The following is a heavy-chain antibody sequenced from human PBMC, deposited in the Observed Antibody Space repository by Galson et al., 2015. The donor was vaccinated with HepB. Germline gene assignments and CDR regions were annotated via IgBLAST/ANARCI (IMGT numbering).Heavy chain of an antibody. CDR1: GFSLSTSGMR. Sequence: PALVKPTQTLTLTCTFSGFSLSTSGMRVSWLRQPPGKALEWLARIDWDDDKFYSTSLKTRLTISKDTSKNQVVLTMTNMDPVDTATYYCARMGGSGNYRYLDYWGQGTLVTVSS. CDR2: IDWDDDK. V-gene: IGHV2-70*04. D-gene: IGHD3-10*01. J-gene: IGHJ4*02. CDR3: ARMGGSGNYRYLDY.